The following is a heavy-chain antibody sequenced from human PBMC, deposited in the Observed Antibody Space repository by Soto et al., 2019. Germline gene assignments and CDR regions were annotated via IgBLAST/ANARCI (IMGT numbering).Heavy chain of an antibody. J-gene: IGHJ4*02. CDR3: ESVSVAVPE. D-gene: IGHD3-16*01. CDR1: GPTFIAYY. CDR2: IDPKSGGT. V-gene: IGHV1-2*02. Sequence: QLVQSGAEVKKPGASVKVFCKTSGPTFIAYYIHWVRQAPGQGLEWMGWIDPKSGGTTYEQKFLGRVTMTRDASINTAYMELNRLTSDDTAVYYCESVSVAVPEWGQGTLLTVSS.